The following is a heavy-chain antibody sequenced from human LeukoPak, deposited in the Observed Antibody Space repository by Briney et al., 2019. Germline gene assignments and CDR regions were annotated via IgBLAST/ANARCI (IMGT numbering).Heavy chain of an antibody. Sequence: SETLSLTCAVYGGSFSGYYWSWIRQPPGKGLEWIGEINHSGSTNYNPSLKSRVTISVDTSKNQFSLKLSSVTAADTAVYYCARRKIFGVVKPFGMDVWGQGTTVTVSS. CDR1: GGSFSGYY. CDR3: ARRKIFGVVKPFGMDV. J-gene: IGHJ6*02. CDR2: INHSGST. V-gene: IGHV4-34*01. D-gene: IGHD3-3*01.